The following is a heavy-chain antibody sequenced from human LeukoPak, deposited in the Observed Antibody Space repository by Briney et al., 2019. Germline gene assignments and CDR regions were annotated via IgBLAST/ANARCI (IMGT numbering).Heavy chain of an antibody. CDR2: ISGSGSGGST. V-gene: IGHV3-23*01. CDR3: AKSGYNRFDY. D-gene: IGHD5-24*01. CDR1: EFTFSSYW. J-gene: IGHJ4*02. Sequence: PGGSLRLSCAASEFTFSSYWMSWVRQAPGKGLEWVSSISGSGSGGSTYYADSVKGRFTISRDNSKNTLYLQMNSLRAEDTAVYYCAKSGYNRFDYWGQGTLVTVSS.